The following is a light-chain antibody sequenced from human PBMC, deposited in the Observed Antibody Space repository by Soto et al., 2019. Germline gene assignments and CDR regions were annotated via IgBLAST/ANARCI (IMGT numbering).Light chain of an antibody. CDR3: QQSYSTLT. V-gene: IGKV1-39*01. CDR1: QSISSY. Sequence: DIQMTQSPSSLSASVGDRVTITCRASQSISSYLNWYQQKPGKAPKLLIYAASSLQSGVPSRFSGSGSGTDFTLTSSSLQPEDFATYYCQQSYSTLTFGGGTNVDIK. J-gene: IGKJ4*01. CDR2: AAS.